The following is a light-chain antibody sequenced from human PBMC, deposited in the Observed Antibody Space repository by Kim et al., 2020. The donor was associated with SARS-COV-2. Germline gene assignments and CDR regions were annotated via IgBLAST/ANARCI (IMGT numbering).Light chain of an antibody. CDR1: QSVDSSY. J-gene: IGKJ2*01. CDR2: GAS. V-gene: IGKV3-20*01. Sequence: EIVLTQSPGTLSLSPGERATLSCRASQSVDSSYLAWYQQKPGQAPRLLIYGASSRATGIPDRISGSDSGTDFTLTISRLEPEDSAVYYWHQYGSSRYTFCQGTKLEIK. CDR3: HQYGSSRYT.